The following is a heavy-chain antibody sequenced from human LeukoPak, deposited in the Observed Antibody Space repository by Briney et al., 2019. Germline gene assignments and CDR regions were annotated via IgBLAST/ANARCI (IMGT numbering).Heavy chain of an antibody. D-gene: IGHD3-22*01. Sequence: PSETLSLTCAVYGGSFSSYHWSWIRQPPGKGLEWIGEINHSGSTNYNPSLKSRVTISVDTSKNQFSLKLSSVTAADTAVYYCARGTYYYDSSGQGYFDYWGQGTLVTVSS. CDR3: ARGTYYYDSSGQGYFDY. J-gene: IGHJ4*02. CDR1: GGSFSSYH. V-gene: IGHV4-34*01. CDR2: INHSGST.